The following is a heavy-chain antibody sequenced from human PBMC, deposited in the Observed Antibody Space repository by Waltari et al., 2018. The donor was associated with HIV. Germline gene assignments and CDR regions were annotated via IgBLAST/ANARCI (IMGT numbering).Heavy chain of an antibody. V-gene: IGHV4-59*01. CDR3: ARGPTRYYFDN. CDR1: GGSITSYY. CDR2: IYYSGST. D-gene: IGHD2-2*01. J-gene: IGHJ4*02. Sequence: QVQLQESGPGLVKPSETLSLTCTVSGGSITSYYWSWIRQPPGKGLEWIGYIYYSGSTNSNPSLKSRVTISVDTSKTQFSLNVTSVTAADTAVYYCARGPTRYYFDNWGQGTLVTVSS.